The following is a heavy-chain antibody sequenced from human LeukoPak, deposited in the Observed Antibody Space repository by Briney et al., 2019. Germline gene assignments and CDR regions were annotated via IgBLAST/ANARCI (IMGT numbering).Heavy chain of an antibody. CDR3: AKDREEVEMATIVDY. D-gene: IGHD5-24*01. Sequence: PGGSLRLSCAASGFTFSSYAMSWVRQAPGKGLEWVSAISGSGGSTYYADSVKGRFTISRGNSKNTLYLQMNSLRAEDTAVYYCAKDREEVEMATIVDYWGQGTLVTVSS. J-gene: IGHJ4*02. V-gene: IGHV3-23*01. CDR1: GFTFSSYA. CDR2: ISGSGGST.